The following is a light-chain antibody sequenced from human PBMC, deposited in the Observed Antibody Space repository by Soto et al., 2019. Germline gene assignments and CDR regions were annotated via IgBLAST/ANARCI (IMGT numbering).Light chain of an antibody. J-gene: IGKJ1*01. CDR2: GAF. CDR1: QSVSSN. V-gene: IGKV3-15*01. CDR3: QQYNNWPWT. Sequence: IVMTQSPVTLSVSPGERATLSCRASQSVSSNLAWYQQKPGQAPSLLIYGAFTRATGIPARFSGSGSGTDFTLTISSLQSEDFAVYYCQQYNNWPWTFGQGTKVDIK.